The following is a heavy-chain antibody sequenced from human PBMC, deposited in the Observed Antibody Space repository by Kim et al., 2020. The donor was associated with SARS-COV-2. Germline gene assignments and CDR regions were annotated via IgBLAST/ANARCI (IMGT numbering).Heavy chain of an antibody. V-gene: IGHV3-53*01. Sequence: GGSLRLSCAASGFTVSSNYMSWVRQAPGKGLEWVSVIYSGGSTYYADSVKGRFTISRDNSNNTLYLQMNSLRAEDTAVYYCARGGSVWWLRGHFDYWGQGTLVTVSS. CDR1: GFTVSSNY. CDR3: ARGGSVWWLRGHFDY. J-gene: IGHJ4*02. D-gene: IGHD5-12*01. CDR2: IYSGGST.